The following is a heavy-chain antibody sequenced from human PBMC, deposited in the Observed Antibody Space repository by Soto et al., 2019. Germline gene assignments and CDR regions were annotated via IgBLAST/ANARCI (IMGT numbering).Heavy chain of an antibody. J-gene: IGHJ3*02. CDR1: GISLSTSGVG. D-gene: IGHD6-13*01. CDR2: IYWDDDK. CDR3: AHRQGIGIAAAADAFDI. Sequence: SGPTLVNPTQTLTLTCTFSGISLSTSGVGVGWIRQPPGKALEWLALIYWDDDKRYSPSLKSRLTITKDTSKNQVVLTMTNMDPVDTATYYCAHRQGIGIAAAADAFDIWGQGTMVTVSS. V-gene: IGHV2-5*02.